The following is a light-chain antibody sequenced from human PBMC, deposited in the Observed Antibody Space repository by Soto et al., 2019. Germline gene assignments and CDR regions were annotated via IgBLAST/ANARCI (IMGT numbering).Light chain of an antibody. Sequence: QSALTQPASVSGSPGQSITISCTGTSSDVGGYNYVSWYQQHPGKAPKLMIYEVSNRPSGVSNRFSGSKSGNTASLTISGIQAQDEADYSCSSYTRSSTLYVFGTGTKVTVL. J-gene: IGLJ1*01. CDR3: SSYTRSSTLYV. CDR2: EVS. V-gene: IGLV2-14*01. CDR1: SSDVGGYNY.